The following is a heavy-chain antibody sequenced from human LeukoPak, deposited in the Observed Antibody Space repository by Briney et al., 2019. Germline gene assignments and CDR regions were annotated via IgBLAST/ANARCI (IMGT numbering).Heavy chain of an antibody. D-gene: IGHD3-10*01. CDR2: INPNSGGT. CDR1: GYTFTGYY. Sequence: GASVKVSCKASGYTFTGYYMHWVRQAPGQGLEWMERINPNSGGTNYAQKFQGRVTMTRDTSISTAYMELSRLGSDDTAVYYCARYYYGSGSPYYYYMDVWGKGTTVTVSS. V-gene: IGHV1-2*06. J-gene: IGHJ6*03. CDR3: ARYYYGSGSPYYYYMDV.